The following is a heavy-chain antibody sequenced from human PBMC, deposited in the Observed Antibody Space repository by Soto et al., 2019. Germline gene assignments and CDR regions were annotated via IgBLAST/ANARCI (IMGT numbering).Heavy chain of an antibody. CDR2: IWYDGSNK. D-gene: IGHD3-22*01. CDR3: ARAQNYYDSSGYLDY. V-gene: IGHV3-33*01. Sequence: GGSLRLSCAASGFTFSSYGMHWVRQAPGKGLEWVAVIWYDGSNKYYADSVKGRFTISRDNSKNTLYLQMNSLRAEDTAVYYCARAQNYYDSSGYLDYWGQGTLVTVSS. J-gene: IGHJ4*02. CDR1: GFTFSSYG.